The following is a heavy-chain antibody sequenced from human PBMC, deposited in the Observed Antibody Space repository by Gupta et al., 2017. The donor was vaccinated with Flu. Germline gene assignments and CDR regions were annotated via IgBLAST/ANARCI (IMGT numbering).Heavy chain of an antibody. CDR1: GFNCSDYW. J-gene: IGHJ4*02. D-gene: IGHD5-24*01. CDR2: IKEDGSVK. V-gene: IGHV3-7*01. CDR3: ARNRGWQQFDY. Sequence: EVQLVESGGGLVQPGGSLRLSCAASGFNCSDYWMDWVRQAPGKGLEWVANIKEDGSVKNYVDSVKGRFAISRDNARNSVYLQMNSLRADETAVYYCARNRGWQQFDYWGQGALVTVSS.